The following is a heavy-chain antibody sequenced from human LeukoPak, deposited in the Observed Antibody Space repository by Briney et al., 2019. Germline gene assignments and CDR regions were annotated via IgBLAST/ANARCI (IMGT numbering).Heavy chain of an antibody. D-gene: IGHD1-26*01. CDR1: GFSLSSYV. CDR3: ANAYYSGSYCYFDY. J-gene: IGHJ4*02. Sequence: GGSLRLSCAASGFSLSSYVMRWVRQAPGKGLEWVSGITGSGGTTHYADSVKGRFTISRDNSKNTLYLQMNSLRAEDTAVYYCANAYYSGSYCYFDYWGQGTLVTVPS. CDR2: ITGSGGTT. V-gene: IGHV3-23*01.